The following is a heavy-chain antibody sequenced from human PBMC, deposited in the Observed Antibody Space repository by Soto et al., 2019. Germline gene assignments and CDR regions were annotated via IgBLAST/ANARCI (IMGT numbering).Heavy chain of an antibody. CDR1: GDFISSSGHY. CDR2: VSYSGNT. D-gene: IGHD2-15*01. J-gene: IGHJ4*02. Sequence: QLQLQESGPGLVKPSETLSLTCTVSGDFISSSGHYWGWIRQPPGKGLEWIGGVSYSGNTHYNPSLKSRVTISVDTSKNQFSLKLSSVTAADTAFYYCARLRGLGVVSPYFDYWGQGALVTVSS. V-gene: IGHV4-39*01. CDR3: ARLRGLGVVSPYFDY.